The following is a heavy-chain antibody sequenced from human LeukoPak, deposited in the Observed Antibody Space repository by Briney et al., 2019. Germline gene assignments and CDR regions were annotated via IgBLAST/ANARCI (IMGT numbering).Heavy chain of an antibody. CDR1: GGTFSSFA. CDR3: ARGLEDIQ. V-gene: IGHV1-69*05. Sequence: SVKVSCKAPGGTFSSFAISWVRQDPGQGLEWMGGIIPIFGTANYAQKFQGRVTITTDESTSTAYMELSSLRSEDTAVYYCARGLEDIQWGQGTLVTVSS. CDR2: IIPIFGTA. J-gene: IGHJ4*02.